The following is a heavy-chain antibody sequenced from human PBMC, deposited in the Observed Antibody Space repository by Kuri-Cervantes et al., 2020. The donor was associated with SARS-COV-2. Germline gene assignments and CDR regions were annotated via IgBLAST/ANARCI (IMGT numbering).Heavy chain of an antibody. CDR1: GGSVSSSSYY. D-gene: IGHD6-19*01. CDR2: IYYSGST. V-gene: IGHV4-39*01. J-gene: IGHJ4*02. CDR3: ARQGSSGWYLGY. Sequence: GSLRLSCTASGGSVSSSSYYWGWIRQPPGKGLEWIGSIYYSGSTYYNPSLKSRVTISVDTSKNQLSLKLSSVTAADTAVYYCARQGSSGWYLGYWGQGTLVTVSS.